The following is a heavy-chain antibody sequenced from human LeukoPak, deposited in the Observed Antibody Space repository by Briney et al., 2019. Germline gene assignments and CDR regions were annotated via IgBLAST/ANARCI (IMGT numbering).Heavy chain of an antibody. V-gene: IGHV3-30*04. Sequence: PGGSLRLSCAASGFTFSSYAMHWVRQAPGKGLEWVAVISYDGSNKYYADSVKGRFTISRDNAKNSLYLQMNSLRAEDTAVYYCARALGYCTNGVCYPHPYYYYYMDVWGKGTTVTVSS. CDR1: GFTFSSYA. CDR2: ISYDGSNK. D-gene: IGHD2-8*01. J-gene: IGHJ6*03. CDR3: ARALGYCTNGVCYPHPYYYYYMDV.